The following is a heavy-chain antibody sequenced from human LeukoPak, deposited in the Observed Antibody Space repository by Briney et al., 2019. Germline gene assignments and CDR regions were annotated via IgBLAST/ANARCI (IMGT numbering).Heavy chain of an antibody. CDR3: ARPTTVTTVRGHSFDI. CDR2: INPHSGGT. V-gene: IGHV1-2*02. CDR1: EYTFTDFY. D-gene: IGHD4-17*01. Sequence: GASVKVSCKASEYTFTDFYIHRVRQAPGQGLEWRGWINPHSGGTKFAQNFQGRVAMTRDTSISTAYMELSSLKSDDTAVYFCARPTTVTTVRGHSFDIWGHGTMVTVS. J-gene: IGHJ3*02.